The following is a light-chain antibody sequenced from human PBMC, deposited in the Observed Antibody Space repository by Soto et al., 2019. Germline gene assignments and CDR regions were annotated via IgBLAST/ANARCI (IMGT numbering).Light chain of an antibody. CDR1: SSDVGNYNL. J-gene: IGLJ2*01. V-gene: IGLV2-23*02. CDR2: ATS. Sequence: SVLTQPASVSGSPGQSITISCTGTSSDVGNYNLVSWYQQHPGKAPKLIIYATSKRPSGVSNRYSGSKSGNTASLSISGLQAEDEANYYCCSYAGSKTFTFGGGTKVTVL. CDR3: CSYAGSKTFT.